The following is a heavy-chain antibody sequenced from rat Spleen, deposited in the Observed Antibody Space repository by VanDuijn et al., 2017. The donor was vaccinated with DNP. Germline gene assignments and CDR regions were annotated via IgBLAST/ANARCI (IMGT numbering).Heavy chain of an antibody. Sequence: EVQLVESGGGLVQPGRSLKLSCAASGFTFSNHDMAWVRLAPTKGLEWVASISPSGGSTYCRDSVKGRFTVSRDNAERSLYLQMDSLRSEDTATYYCARPKFGVDYFDYWGQGVMVTVSS. CDR2: ISPSGGST. CDR3: ARPKFGVDYFDY. V-gene: IGHV5-25*01. D-gene: IGHD4-3*01. J-gene: IGHJ2*01. CDR1: GFTFSNHD.